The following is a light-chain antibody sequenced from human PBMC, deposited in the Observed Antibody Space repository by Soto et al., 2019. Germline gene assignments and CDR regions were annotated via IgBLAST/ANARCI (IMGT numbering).Light chain of an antibody. CDR1: SSDVGGYKY. Sequence: QSALTQPASVSGSLGQSITISCTGTSSDVGGYKYVSWYQQPPGKAPKLMIFHVSNRPSGVSNRFSGSKSGNTASLTISGLQAEDEADYYCSSYTSSSTVVFGGGTQLTVL. CDR2: HVS. CDR3: SSYTSSSTVV. J-gene: IGLJ2*01. V-gene: IGLV2-14*01.